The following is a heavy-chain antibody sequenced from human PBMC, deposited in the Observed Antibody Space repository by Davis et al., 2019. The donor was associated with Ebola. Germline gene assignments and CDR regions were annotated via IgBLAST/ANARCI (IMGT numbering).Heavy chain of an antibody. Sequence: GSLRLSCTVSGGSISSGDYYWSWIRQPPGKGLEWIGYIYYSGSTYYNPSLKSRVTISVDTSKNQFSLKLSSVTAADTAVYYCAREPWFDPWGQGTLVTVSS. J-gene: IGHJ5*02. CDR1: GGSISSGDYY. V-gene: IGHV4-39*02. CDR3: AREPWFDP. CDR2: IYYSGST.